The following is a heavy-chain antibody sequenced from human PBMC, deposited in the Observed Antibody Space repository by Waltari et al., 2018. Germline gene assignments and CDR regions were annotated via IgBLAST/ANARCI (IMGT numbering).Heavy chain of an antibody. J-gene: IGHJ3*02. CDR3: ARASGAMVSFDI. Sequence: QVQLVQSGAEVKKPGASVKVSCKASGDTFTGDYMHWVRQAPGQGLEWMGRINPNSGGTNYAQKFQGRVTMTRDTSISTAYMELSRLRSDDTAVYYCARASGAMVSFDIWGQGTMVTVSS. V-gene: IGHV1-2*06. CDR2: INPNSGGT. CDR1: GDTFTGDY. D-gene: IGHD5-18*01.